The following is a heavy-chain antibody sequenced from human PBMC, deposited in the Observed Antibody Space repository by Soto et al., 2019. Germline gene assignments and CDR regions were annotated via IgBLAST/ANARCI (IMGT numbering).Heavy chain of an antibody. Sequence: PGGSLRLSCAASGFTFSNAWMNWVRQAPGKGLEWVGRIKSKTDGGTTDYAAPVKGRFTISRDDSKNTLYLQMNSLKTEDTAVYYCTTDRDVYDFWSGYWDEYFQHWGQGTLVTVSS. J-gene: IGHJ1*01. CDR1: GFTFSNAW. CDR2: IKSKTDGGTT. V-gene: IGHV3-15*07. CDR3: TTDRDVYDFWSGYWDEYFQH. D-gene: IGHD3-3*01.